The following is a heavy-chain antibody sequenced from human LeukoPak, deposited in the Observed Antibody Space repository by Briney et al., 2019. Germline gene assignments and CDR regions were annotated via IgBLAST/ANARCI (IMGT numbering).Heavy chain of an antibody. V-gene: IGHV3-30-3*01. CDR1: GFTFSSYA. J-gene: IGHJ4*02. CDR3: AGDPDY. CDR2: ISYDGSNK. Sequence: GGSLRLSCAASGFTFSSYAMHWVRQAPGKGLEWVAVISYDGSNKYYADSVKGRFTISRDNSKNTLYLQMNSLRAEDTAVYYCAGDPDYWGQGTLVTVSS.